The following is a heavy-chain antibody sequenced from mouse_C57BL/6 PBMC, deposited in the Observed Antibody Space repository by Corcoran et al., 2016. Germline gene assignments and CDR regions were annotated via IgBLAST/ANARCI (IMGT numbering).Heavy chain of an antibody. V-gene: IGHV9-3*01. CDR1: GYTFTTYG. CDR2: INTYSGVP. Sequence: QIQLVQSGPELKKPGETVKISCKASGYTFTTYGMSWVKQAPGKGLKWMGWINTYSGVPTYADDFKGRFAFSLETSASTAYLQINNLKNEDTATYFCAREGGNFHFDYWGRGTTLTVSS. D-gene: IGHD2-1*01. CDR3: AREGGNFHFDY. J-gene: IGHJ2*01.